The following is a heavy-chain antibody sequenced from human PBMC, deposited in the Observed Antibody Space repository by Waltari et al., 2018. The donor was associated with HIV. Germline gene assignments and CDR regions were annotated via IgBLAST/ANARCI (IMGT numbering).Heavy chain of an antibody. D-gene: IGHD3-10*01. CDR2: ISYDGSNK. CDR1: GFTFSSYA. J-gene: IGHJ4*02. Sequence: QVQLVESGGGVVQPGRSLRLSCAASGFTFSSYAMHWVRQAPGKGLEWVAVISYDGSNKYYADSVKGRFTISRDNSKNTLYLQMNSLRAEDTAVYYCARLDYGSGSYDYWGQGTLVTVSS. CDR3: ARLDYGSGSYDY. V-gene: IGHV3-30-3*01.